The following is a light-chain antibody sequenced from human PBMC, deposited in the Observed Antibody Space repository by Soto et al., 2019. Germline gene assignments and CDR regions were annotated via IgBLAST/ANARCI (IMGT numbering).Light chain of an antibody. V-gene: IGKV3-20*01. CDR2: GAS. Sequence: EIVLTQSPGTLSLSPGERATLSCRASQSVSSSYLAWYQQKPGQAPRLLIYGASSRATGIPDRFSGSGSGTDFSLTISRLEPADFAVYYCQQYGSSPYNFGQGNKLEIK. CDR3: QQYGSSPYN. CDR1: QSVSSSY. J-gene: IGKJ2*01.